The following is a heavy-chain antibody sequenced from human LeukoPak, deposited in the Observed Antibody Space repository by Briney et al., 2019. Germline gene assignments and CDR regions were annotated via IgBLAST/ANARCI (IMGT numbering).Heavy chain of an antibody. D-gene: IGHD1-7*01. CDR3: AKDISASITGTKY. Sequence: GGSLRLSCAASGFTFDDYAMPWVRQAPGKGLEWVSGISWNSGSIGYADSVKGRFTISRDNAKNSLYLQMNSLRAEDTALYYCAKDISASITGTKYWGQGTLVTVSS. CDR2: ISWNSGSI. J-gene: IGHJ4*02. CDR1: GFTFDDYA. V-gene: IGHV3-9*01.